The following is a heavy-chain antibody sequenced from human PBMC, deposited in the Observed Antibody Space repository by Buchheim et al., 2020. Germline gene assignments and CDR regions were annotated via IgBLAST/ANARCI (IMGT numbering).Heavy chain of an antibody. D-gene: IGHD6-13*01. CDR3: ARDYSGTWD. CDR1: GGSISSPTHY. CDR2: IYYSGTT. J-gene: IGHJ4*02. Sequence: QVQLQESGPGLVKPSQTLSLTCTVSGGSISSPTHYWTWIRQLPGKGLEWMGYIYYSGTTYYSPSLKSRVTMSVDTSKNQLSLRLDSVTAADTAVYYCARDYSGTWDWGQGTL. V-gene: IGHV4-31*03.